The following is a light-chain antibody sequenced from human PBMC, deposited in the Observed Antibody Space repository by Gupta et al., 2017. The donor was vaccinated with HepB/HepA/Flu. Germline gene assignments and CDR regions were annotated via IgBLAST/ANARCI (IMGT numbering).Light chain of an antibody. CDR3: AAWDDSLNGVV. J-gene: IGLJ2*01. V-gene: IGLV1-44*01. CDR2: SNN. Sequence: QSVLTQPPSASGTPGQRVTISCSGSSSNIGRNTVNWYQQLPGTAPKLLIYSNNQRPSGVPDRFSDSKSGASASLAISGLQSEDEADDDCAAWDDSLNGVVFGGGTKLTVL. CDR1: SSNIGRNT.